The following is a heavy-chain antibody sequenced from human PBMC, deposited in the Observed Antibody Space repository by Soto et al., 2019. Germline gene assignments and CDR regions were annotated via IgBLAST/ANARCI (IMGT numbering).Heavy chain of an antibody. CDR1: GFSYSDHY. CDR2: ISNSGTSM. V-gene: IGHV3-11*01. CDR3: ARDKEGLYGNYVFDY. D-gene: IGHD4-17*01. J-gene: IGHJ4*02. Sequence: GGSLRLSCAASGFSYSDHYMSWFRQAPGKGLEWVSFISNSGTSMCYADSVKGRFTISRDNARNSLYLQMNSLRAEDTAVYYCARDKEGLYGNYVFDYWGQGTLVTVSS.